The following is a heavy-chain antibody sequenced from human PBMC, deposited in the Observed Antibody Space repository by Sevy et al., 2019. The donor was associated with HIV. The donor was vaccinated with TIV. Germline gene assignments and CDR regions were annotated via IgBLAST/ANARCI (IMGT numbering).Heavy chain of an antibody. CDR3: AKDYEYYDSSGHYYEGPFAFDT. CDR2: IRTKPNNYAT. J-gene: IGHJ3*02. D-gene: IGHD3-22*01. CDR1: GFTFSDSA. Sequence: GGSLRLSCAASGFTFSDSAMFWVRQASGRGLEWVGRIRTKPNNYATALVASLKDRFTISREDSKNTTYLQMNSLRAEDTAIYYCAKDYEYYDSSGHYYEGPFAFDTWGQGTMVTVSS. V-gene: IGHV3-73*01.